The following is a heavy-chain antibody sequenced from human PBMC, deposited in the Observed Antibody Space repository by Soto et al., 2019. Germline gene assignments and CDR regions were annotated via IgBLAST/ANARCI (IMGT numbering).Heavy chain of an antibody. D-gene: IGHD1-26*01. Sequence: QVQLVESGGGVVQPVRSLRLSCAASGFTFSSYGMHWVRQAPGKGLEWVAVIWYDGSNKYYADSVKGRFTISRDNSKNTLYLQMNSLRAEDTAVYYCARGGPWRGWDYFDYWGHGTLVTVSS. V-gene: IGHV3-33*01. CDR1: GFTFSSYG. CDR3: ARGGPWRGWDYFDY. J-gene: IGHJ4*01. CDR2: IWYDGSNK.